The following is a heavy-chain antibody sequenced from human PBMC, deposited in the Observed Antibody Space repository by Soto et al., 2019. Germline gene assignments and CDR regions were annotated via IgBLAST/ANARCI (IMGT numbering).Heavy chain of an antibody. CDR2: IIPIFGTA. D-gene: IGHD6-13*01. V-gene: IGHV1-69*13. Sequence: GASVEVSCKASGGTFSSYAISWVRQAPGQGLEWMGGIIPIFGTANYAQKFQGRVTITADESTSTAYMELSSLRSEDTAVYYCARDPGIAANEDGMDVWGQGTTVTVSS. CDR1: GGTFSSYA. CDR3: ARDPGIAANEDGMDV. J-gene: IGHJ6*02.